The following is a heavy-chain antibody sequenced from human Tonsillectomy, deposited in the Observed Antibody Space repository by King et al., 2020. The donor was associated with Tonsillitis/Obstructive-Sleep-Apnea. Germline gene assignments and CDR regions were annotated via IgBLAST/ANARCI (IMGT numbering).Heavy chain of an antibody. CDR3: AREVVSPYSGSYWWDY. CDR1: GGTFSSYA. D-gene: IGHD1-26*01. J-gene: IGHJ4*02. V-gene: IGHV1-69*01. Sequence: QLVQSGAEVEKPGSSVKVSCKASGGTFSSYAISWVRQAPGQGLEWMGGIIPIFGTANYAQKFQGRVTITADESTSTAYMELSSLRSEDTAVYYCAREVVSPYSGSYWWDYWGQGTLVTVSS. CDR2: IIPIFGTA.